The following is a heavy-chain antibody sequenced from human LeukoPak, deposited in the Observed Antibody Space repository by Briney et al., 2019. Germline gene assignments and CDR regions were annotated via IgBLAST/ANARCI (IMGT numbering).Heavy chain of an antibody. Sequence: SVKVSCKASGGTFNSYAIIWVRQAPGQGLEWMGGIIPIFGTANYAQKFQGRVTITTDESTSTAYMELSSLRSEDTAVFYCATDGAELERRDAFDMWGQGTMVTVSS. J-gene: IGHJ3*02. V-gene: IGHV1-69*05. CDR3: ATDGAELERRDAFDM. CDR2: IIPIFGTA. CDR1: GGTFNSYA. D-gene: IGHD1-1*01.